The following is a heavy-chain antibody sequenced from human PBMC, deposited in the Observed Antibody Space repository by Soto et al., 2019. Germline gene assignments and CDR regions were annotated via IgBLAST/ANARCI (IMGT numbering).Heavy chain of an antibody. V-gene: IGHV4-39*02. J-gene: IGHJ3*02. CDR1: GGSISSSSYY. D-gene: IGHD5-12*01. CDR2: IFYSGST. Sequence: SETLSLTCTVSGGSISSSSYYWGRIRQPPGKGLEWIGSIFYSGSTYYNPSLKSRVTISVDTSKNQFSLKLSSVTAEDTAVYYCARETYWWLRLHNDAFDIWGQGTMVTVSS. CDR3: ARETYWWLRLHNDAFDI.